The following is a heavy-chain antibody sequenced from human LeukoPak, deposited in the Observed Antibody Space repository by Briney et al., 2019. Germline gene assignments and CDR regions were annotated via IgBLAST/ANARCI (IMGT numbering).Heavy chain of an antibody. CDR1: GDSIRSYY. CDR2: IYYTGTT. CDR3: ASHGSSGHDPLT. V-gene: IGHV4-59*08. D-gene: IGHD5-12*01. J-gene: IGHJ4*01. Sequence: SETLSLTCTVSGDSIRSYYWNWIRRPPGKGLEWIGYIYYTGTTRYTPSLKSRVTISLDTSKSQFSLRLTSVTAAATAVYYCASHGSSGHDPLTWGQGTLVTVSS.